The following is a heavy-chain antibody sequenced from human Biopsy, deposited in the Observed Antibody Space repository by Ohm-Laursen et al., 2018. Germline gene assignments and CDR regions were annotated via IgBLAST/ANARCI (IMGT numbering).Heavy chain of an antibody. CDR2: VYYTGST. J-gene: IGHJ2*01. V-gene: IGHV4-59*01. D-gene: IGHD3-22*01. CDR3: ARDRGYYSDRTVPGYFDL. Sequence: LSLTCTVSGDSFSSYYWSWIRQPPGKGLQWIGYVYYTGSTDYNPSLQSRVTISVDTSKNHFSLRLRSVTPADTAIYYCARDRGYYSDRTVPGYFDLWGRGTLVTVSS. CDR1: GDSFSSYY.